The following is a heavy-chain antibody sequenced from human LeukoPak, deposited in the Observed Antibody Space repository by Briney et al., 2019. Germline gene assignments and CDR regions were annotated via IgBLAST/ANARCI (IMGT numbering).Heavy chain of an antibody. CDR2: INPNSGGT. V-gene: IGHV1-2*02. CDR3: ARDRFGYCSATTCEGGAFDI. D-gene: IGHD2-2*03. J-gene: IGHJ3*02. Sequence: ASVKVSCKASGYTFTGYYMHWVRQAPGQGLEWMGWINPNSGGTNYAQKFQGRVTMTRDTSISTAYMELSRLRSDDTAVYYCARDRFGYCSATTCEGGAFDIWGQGTMVTVSS. CDR1: GYTFTGYY.